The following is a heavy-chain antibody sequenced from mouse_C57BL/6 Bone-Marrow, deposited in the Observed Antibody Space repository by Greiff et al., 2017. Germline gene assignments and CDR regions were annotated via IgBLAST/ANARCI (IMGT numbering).Heavy chain of an antibody. CDR1: GFTFSDYY. CDR2: ISNGGGST. D-gene: IGHD2-1*01. V-gene: IGHV5-12*01. Sequence: EVQLQESGGGLVHPGGSLKLSCAASGFTFSDYYMYWVRQTPEKRLEWVAYISNGGGSTYYPDTVKGRFTISRDNAKNTLYLQMSRLKSEDTAMYYCARDLLCDYWGQGTSVTVSS. CDR3: ARDLLCDY. J-gene: IGHJ4*01.